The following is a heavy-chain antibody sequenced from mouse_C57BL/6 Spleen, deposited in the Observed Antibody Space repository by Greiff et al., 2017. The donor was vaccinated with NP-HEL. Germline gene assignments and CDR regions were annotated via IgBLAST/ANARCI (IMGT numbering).Heavy chain of an antibody. V-gene: IGHV7-3*01. Sequence: EVMLVESGGGLVQPGGSLSLSCAASGFTFTDYYMSWVRQPPGKALEWLGFIRNKANGYTTEYSASVKGRFTISRDNSQSILYLQMNALRAEDSATYYCARSYSNYLYAMDYWGQGTSVTVSS. D-gene: IGHD2-5*01. J-gene: IGHJ4*01. CDR3: ARSYSNYLYAMDY. CDR1: GFTFTDYY. CDR2: IRNKANGYTT.